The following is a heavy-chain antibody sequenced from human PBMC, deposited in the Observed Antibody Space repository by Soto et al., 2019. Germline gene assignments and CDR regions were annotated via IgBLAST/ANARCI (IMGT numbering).Heavy chain of an antibody. Sequence: ASVKVSCKASGYTFTSYYMHWVRQAPGQGLEWMGIINPSGGSTSYAQKFQGGVTMTRDTSTSTVYMELSSLRSEDTAVYYCARDGWFGELGSGSYYYYGMDVWGQGTTVTVSS. CDR3: ARDGWFGELGSGSYYYYGMDV. D-gene: IGHD3-10*01. CDR1: GYTFTSYY. V-gene: IGHV1-46*01. J-gene: IGHJ6*02. CDR2: INPSGGST.